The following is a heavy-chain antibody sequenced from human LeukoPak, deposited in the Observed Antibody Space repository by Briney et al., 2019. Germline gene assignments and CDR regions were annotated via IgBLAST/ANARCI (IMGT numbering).Heavy chain of an antibody. V-gene: IGHV4-34*01. D-gene: IGHD2/OR15-2a*01. CDR3: ARGSMVFRFGGLGY. CDR1: GGSFRGYY. Sequence: KPSETLFLTCAVYGGSFRGYYWSWIRQPPAKGLEWIGEINHSGSTNYNPSLKSRVTISVDTSKDQFSLKLSSVTAADTAVYYCARGSMVFRFGGLGYWGQGTLVTVSS. J-gene: IGHJ4*02. CDR2: INHSGST.